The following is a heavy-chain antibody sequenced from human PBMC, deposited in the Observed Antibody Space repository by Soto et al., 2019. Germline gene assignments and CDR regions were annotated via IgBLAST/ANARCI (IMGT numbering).Heavy chain of an antibody. Sequence: GGSLRLSCAASGFTFSSYAMSWVRQAPGKGLEWVSAISGSGGSTYYADSVKGRFTISRDNSKNTLYLQMNSLRAEDTAVYYCAKAYQLSYYYGTDVWGQGTTVTVSS. J-gene: IGHJ6*02. CDR2: ISGSGGST. CDR1: GFTFSSYA. V-gene: IGHV3-23*01. D-gene: IGHD2-2*01. CDR3: AKAYQLSYYYGTDV.